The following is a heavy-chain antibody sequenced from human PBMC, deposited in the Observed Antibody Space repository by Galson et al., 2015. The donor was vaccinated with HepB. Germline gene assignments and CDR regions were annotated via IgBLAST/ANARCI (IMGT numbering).Heavy chain of an antibody. CDR1: GYSFTSYW. V-gene: IGHV5-51*01. J-gene: IGHJ6*03. CDR3: ARHRGKQQLDYYYYMDV. Sequence: QSGAEVKKPGESLKISCKGSGYSFTSYWIGWVRQMPGKGLEWMGIIYPGDSDTRYSPSFQGQVTISADKSISTAYLQWSSLKASDTAMYYCARHRGKQQLDYYYYMDVWGKGTTVTVSS. CDR2: IYPGDSDT. D-gene: IGHD6-13*01.